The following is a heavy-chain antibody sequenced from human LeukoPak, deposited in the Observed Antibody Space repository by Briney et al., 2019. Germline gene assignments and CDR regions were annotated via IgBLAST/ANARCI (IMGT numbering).Heavy chain of an antibody. CDR2: FDPEDGET. CDR1: GYTLTELS. J-gene: IGHJ4*02. D-gene: IGHD4-17*01. Sequence: GASVKVSCKVSGYTLTELSMHWARQAPGKGLEWMGGFDPEDGETIYAQKFQGRVTMTEDTSTDTAYMELSSLRSEDTAVYYCATSSNYGDYEAFDYWGQGTLATVSS. V-gene: IGHV1-24*01. CDR3: ATSSNYGDYEAFDY.